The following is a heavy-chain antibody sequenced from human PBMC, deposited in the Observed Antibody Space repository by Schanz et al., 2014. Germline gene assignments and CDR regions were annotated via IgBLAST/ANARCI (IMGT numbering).Heavy chain of an antibody. D-gene: IGHD3-16*01. Sequence: EVQLVESGGGLVKPGGSLRLSCAASGDRFTIAWMSWVRQAPGKGLVWVSTIDTAGSYTSYVDSVKGRFTISRDNAKNTLYLQMSRLRVEDTAVYYCVRWGDSWGQGTLVTVSS. CDR1: GDRFTIAW. J-gene: IGHJ5*02. V-gene: IGHV3-74*02. CDR3: VRWGDS. CDR2: IDTAGSYT.